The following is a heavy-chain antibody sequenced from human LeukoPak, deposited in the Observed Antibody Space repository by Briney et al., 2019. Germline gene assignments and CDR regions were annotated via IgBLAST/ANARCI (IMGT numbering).Heavy chain of an antibody. D-gene: IGHD1-26*01. J-gene: IGHJ4*02. V-gene: IGHV4-59*01. CDR1: GGSISSYY. CDR3: ARGGADSAHFDY. Sequence: SETLSLTCTVSGGSISSYYWSWIRQPAGKGLEWIGYIYYSGSTNYNPSLKSRVTISVDTSKNQFSLKLSSVTAADTAVYYCARGGADSAHFDYWGQGTLVTVSS. CDR2: IYYSGST.